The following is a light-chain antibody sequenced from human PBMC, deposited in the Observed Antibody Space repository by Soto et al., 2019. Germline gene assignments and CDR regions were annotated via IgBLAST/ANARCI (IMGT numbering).Light chain of an antibody. Sequence: EIVLTQSPGTLSLSPGERATLSCRASQSVSSSYLAWYQQKPGQAPRLLIYGASSMATGIPDRFSGSGSGTDFTLTISRLESEEFAMYYCQQYCNSPRYRFGQATKLAIK. V-gene: IGKV3-20*01. CDR2: GAS. J-gene: IGKJ2*03. CDR3: QQYCNSPRYR. CDR1: QSVSSSY.